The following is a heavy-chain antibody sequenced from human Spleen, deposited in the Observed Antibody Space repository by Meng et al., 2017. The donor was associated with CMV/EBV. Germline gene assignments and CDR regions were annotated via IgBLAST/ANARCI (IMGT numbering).Heavy chain of an antibody. D-gene: IGHD3-22*01. CDR1: GSAFGDYA. Sequence: GESLKISCTGSGSAFGDYAITWVRRAPGKGLEWVGFIRSKAFGGTTEYAASVKGRFTISRDDSKSIAYLQMNSLKTEDTGVYHCTRDSWDYYYDTSGYNLPGYWGQGTLVTVSS. CDR2: IRSKAFGGTT. CDR3: TRDSWDYYYDTSGYNLPGY. V-gene: IGHV3-49*04. J-gene: IGHJ4*02.